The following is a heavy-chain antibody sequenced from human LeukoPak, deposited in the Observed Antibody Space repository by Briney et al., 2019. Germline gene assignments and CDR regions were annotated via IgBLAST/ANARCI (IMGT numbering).Heavy chain of an antibody. D-gene: IGHD5-12*01. CDR3: AKGGTGNSGYARVFDY. J-gene: IGHJ4*02. V-gene: IGHV3-30*18. CDR1: GFTFSSYA. CDR2: ISSDGSDK. Sequence: GGPPRLSCAASGFTFSSYAIHWVRQAPGKGLEWVAVISSDGSDKYYADSVKGRFTISRDNSKNTLYLQMNSLRAEDTAVYYCAKGGTGNSGYARVFDYWGQGTLVTVSS.